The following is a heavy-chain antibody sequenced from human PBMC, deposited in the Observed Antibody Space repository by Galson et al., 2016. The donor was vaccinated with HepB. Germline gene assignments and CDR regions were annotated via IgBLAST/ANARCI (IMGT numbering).Heavy chain of an antibody. D-gene: IGHD2-15*01. Sequence: SETLSLTCGVFGGSLSDNYWSWIRQSPGKGLEWIGEITHSGSTKYNPSLMSRVTISLDTSKTQFSLKLTSVIAADTAVYYCARGAFWDMYSHYYMDVWGKGTAVTVSS. J-gene: IGHJ6*03. V-gene: IGHV4-34*01. CDR2: ITHSGST. CDR1: GGSLSDNY. CDR3: ARGAFWDMYSHYYMDV.